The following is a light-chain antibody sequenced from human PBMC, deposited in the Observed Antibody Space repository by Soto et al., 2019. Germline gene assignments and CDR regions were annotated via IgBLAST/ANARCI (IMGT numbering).Light chain of an antibody. CDR2: GAS. Sequence: IQMTQSPSALSASVGDRVTITCRASQGIRDDLGWYQQKPGEAPKALIYGASNLQSGVPSRFSASGSGTDFTLTISSLQPEDFATYYCLQDYNYPHTFGQGTKGDIK. V-gene: IGKV1-6*01. CDR1: QGIRDD. J-gene: IGKJ2*01. CDR3: LQDYNYPHT.